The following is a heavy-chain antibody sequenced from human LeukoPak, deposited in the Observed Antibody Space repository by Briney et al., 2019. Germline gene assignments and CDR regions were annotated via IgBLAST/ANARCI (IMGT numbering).Heavy chain of an antibody. CDR3: ARDSSGYFHWFDP. J-gene: IGHJ5*02. Sequence: GGSLRLSCAISGFTFSSYAMTWVRQAPGKGLEWVSTISSTGGSTYYADSVKGRFTISRDNAKNSLYLQMNSLRAEDTAVYYCARDSSGYFHWFDPWGQGTLVTVSS. D-gene: IGHD3-22*01. CDR2: ISSTGGST. V-gene: IGHV3-23*01. CDR1: GFTFSSYA.